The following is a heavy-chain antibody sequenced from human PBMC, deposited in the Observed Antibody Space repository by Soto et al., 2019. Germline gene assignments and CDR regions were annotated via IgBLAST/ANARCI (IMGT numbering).Heavy chain of an antibody. J-gene: IGHJ4*02. Sequence: GGSLRLSCAASGFTFSSYGMHWVRQAPGKGLEWVAVIWYDGTNKYYADSVKGRFTISRDNSKNTLYLQMNSLRAEDTAVYYCARDFGIVGATLTSTPLSRWGQGTLVTVSS. D-gene: IGHD1-26*01. CDR1: GFTFSSYG. CDR3: ARDFGIVGATLTSTPLSR. V-gene: IGHV3-33*01. CDR2: IWYDGTNK.